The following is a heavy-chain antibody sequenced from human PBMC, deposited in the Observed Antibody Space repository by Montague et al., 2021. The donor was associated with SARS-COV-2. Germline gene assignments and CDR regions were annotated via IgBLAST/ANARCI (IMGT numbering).Heavy chain of an antibody. CDR3: AVTYYDFWSGFIHYYYMDV. CDR2: IYYSGST. V-gene: IGHV4-59*01. J-gene: IGHJ6*03. CDR1: GGSISSYY. Sequence: SETLSLTCTVSGGSISSYYWSWIRQPPGKGLEWIGYIYYSGSTNYNPSLKSRVTLSVATSKNQFSLKLSYVTAADTAVDYCAVTYYDFWSGFIHYYYMDVWGKGTTVTVSS. D-gene: IGHD3-3*01.